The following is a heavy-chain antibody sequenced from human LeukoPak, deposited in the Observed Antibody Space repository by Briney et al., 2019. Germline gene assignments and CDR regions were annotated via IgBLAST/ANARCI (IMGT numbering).Heavy chain of an antibody. CDR2: ISGSGGST. J-gene: IGHJ4*02. V-gene: IGHV3-23*01. CDR3: ARDGWDYYDSSGYYYFDY. CDR1: GFTFSSYA. D-gene: IGHD3-22*01. Sequence: PGGSLRLSCAASGFTFSSYAMSWVRQAPGKGLEWVSAISGSGGSTYYADSVKGRFTISRDNAKNSLYLQMNRLRAEDTAVYYCARDGWDYYDSSGYYYFDYWGQGTLVTVSS.